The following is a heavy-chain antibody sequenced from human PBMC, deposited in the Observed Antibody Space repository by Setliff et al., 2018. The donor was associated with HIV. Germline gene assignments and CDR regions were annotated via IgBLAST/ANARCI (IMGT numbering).Heavy chain of an antibody. D-gene: IGHD5-12*01. J-gene: IGHJ3*02. V-gene: IGHV4-59*04. Sequence: SETLSLTCSVSGASISSYYWSWIRQPPGKGLEWIGSMFHSGNTYYNPSLESRVSMSVDTSTNQVSLQLSSVTAADTAVYYCARGKSGSYDAYDMWGQGTMATVSS. CDR1: GASISSYY. CDR3: ARGKSGSYDAYDM. CDR2: MFHSGNT.